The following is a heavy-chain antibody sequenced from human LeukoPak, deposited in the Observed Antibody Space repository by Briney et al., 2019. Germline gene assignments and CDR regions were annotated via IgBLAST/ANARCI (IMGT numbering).Heavy chain of an antibody. CDR2: ISGSGGST. J-gene: IGHJ4*02. CDR3: AKDLGFLEQQLDPIDY. CDR1: GFTFSSYA. Sequence: PGGSLRLSCAASGFTFSSYAMSWVRQAPGKGLEWVSAISGSGGSTYYADSVKGRFTISRDNSKNTLYLQMNSLRAEDTAVYYCAKDLGFLEQQLDPIDYWGQGTLVTVSS. V-gene: IGHV3-23*01. D-gene: IGHD6-13*01.